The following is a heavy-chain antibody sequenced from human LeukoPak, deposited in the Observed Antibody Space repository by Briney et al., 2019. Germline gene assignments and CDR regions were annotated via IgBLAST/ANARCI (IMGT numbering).Heavy chain of an antibody. V-gene: IGHV3-11*01. CDR2: ISSSGSTI. CDR3: ARDYQGGSGSYEWVDY. D-gene: IGHD3-10*01. J-gene: IGHJ4*02. CDR1: GFTFSDYY. Sequence: GGSLRLSCAASGFTFSDYYMSWIRQAPGKGLEWVSYISSSGSTIYYADSVKGRFTISRDNAKNSLYLQMNSLRAEDTAVDYWARDYQGGSGSYEWVDYWGQGTLVTVSS.